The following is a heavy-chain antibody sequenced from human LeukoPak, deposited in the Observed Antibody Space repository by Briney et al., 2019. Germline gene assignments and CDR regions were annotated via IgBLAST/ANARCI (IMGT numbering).Heavy chain of an antibody. Sequence: PSETLSLTCAVYSGSFSGYYWSWIRQPPGKGLEWIGEINHSGSTNYNPSLKSRVTISVDTSKNQFSLKLSSVTAADTAVYYCARGLKPKLSQRRADYWGQGTLVTVSS. V-gene: IGHV4-34*01. J-gene: IGHJ4*02. CDR3: ARGLKPKLSQRRADY. CDR1: SGSFSGYY. CDR2: INHSGST.